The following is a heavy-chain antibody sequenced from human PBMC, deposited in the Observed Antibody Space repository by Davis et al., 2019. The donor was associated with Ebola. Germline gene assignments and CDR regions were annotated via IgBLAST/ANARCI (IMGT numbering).Heavy chain of an antibody. D-gene: IGHD3-22*01. CDR3: ARSRKYYYDSSGYPSN. V-gene: IGHV3-11*01. J-gene: IGHJ4*02. CDR1: GFTFSNYA. CDR2: ISSSGSTI. Sequence: GESLKISCAASGFTFSNYAMSWVRQAPGKGLEWVSYISSSGSTIYYADSVKGRFTISRDNAKNSLYLQMNSLRAEDTAVYYCARSRKYYYDSSGYPSNWGQGTLVTVSS.